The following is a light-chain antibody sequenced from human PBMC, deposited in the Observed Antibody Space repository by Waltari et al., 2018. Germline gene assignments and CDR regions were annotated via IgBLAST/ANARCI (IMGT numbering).Light chain of an antibody. J-gene: IGKJ4*01. CDR2: DIS. CDR1: QDITGA. CDR3: QHYYYYPFT. V-gene: IGKV1-16*01. Sequence: DIQLTQSPSSLSASVGDRVTINCRASQDITGALAWFQHQPGKAPKTLIYDISTRQSGVPSRFGGSGSGTDFTLTIDSLQPDDFATYYCQHYYYYPFTFGGGTKVEVK.